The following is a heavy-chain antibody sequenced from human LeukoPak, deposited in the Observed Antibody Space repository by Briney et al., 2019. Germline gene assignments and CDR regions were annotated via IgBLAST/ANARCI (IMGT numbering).Heavy chain of an antibody. CDR2: INHSGST. V-gene: IGHV4-34*01. CDR1: GGSISSYY. D-gene: IGHD3-9*01. Sequence: PSETLSLTCTVSGGSISSYYWSWIRQPPGKGLEWIGEINHSGSTNYNPSLKSRVTISVDTSKNQFSLKLSSVTAADTAVYYCALEYYDILTGYYSDYWGQGTLVTVSS. CDR3: ALEYYDILTGYYSDY. J-gene: IGHJ4*02.